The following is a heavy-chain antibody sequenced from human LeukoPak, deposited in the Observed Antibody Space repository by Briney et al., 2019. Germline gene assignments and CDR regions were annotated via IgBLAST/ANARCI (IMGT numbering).Heavy chain of an antibody. J-gene: IGHJ4*02. CDR1: GGSISSYY. CDR3: ARDLYYYGSGNYYPFDY. V-gene: IGHV4-4*07. CDR2: IYTSGST. Sequence: SETLSLTCTVSGGSISSYYWSWIRQPAGKGLEWIGRIYTSGSTNYNPSLKSRVTMSVDTSKNQFSLKLSSVTAADTAVYYCARDLYYYGSGNYYPFDYWGQGTLVTVSS. D-gene: IGHD3-10*01.